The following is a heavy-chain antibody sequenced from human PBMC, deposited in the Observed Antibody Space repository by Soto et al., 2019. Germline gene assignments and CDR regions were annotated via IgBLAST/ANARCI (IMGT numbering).Heavy chain of an antibody. V-gene: IGHV4-39*01. J-gene: IGHJ4*02. CDR1: GGSISSSSYY. D-gene: IGHD1-1*01. CDR2: IYYSGST. CDR3: ARLGQLRDSELIDY. Sequence: SETLSLTCTVSGGSISSSSYYWGWIRQPPGKGLEWIGSIYYSGSTYYNPSLKSRVTISVDTSKNQFSLKLSSVTAADTAVYYCARLGQLRDSELIDYWGQGTLVTVSS.